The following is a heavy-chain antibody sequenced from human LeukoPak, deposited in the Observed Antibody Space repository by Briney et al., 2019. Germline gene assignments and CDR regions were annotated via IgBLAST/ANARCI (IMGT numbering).Heavy chain of an antibody. Sequence: PSETLSLTCTVSGGSITNYYWSWIRQSAGKGLEWIGRINTSGDTSYNPSLKSRVTMSVDTSKNQFSLKLTSVTAADTAVYYCARGPTTVTRAFDYWGQGTLVTVSS. V-gene: IGHV4-4*07. CDR3: ARGPTTVTRAFDY. CDR1: GGSITNYY. D-gene: IGHD4-17*01. CDR2: INTSGDT. J-gene: IGHJ4*02.